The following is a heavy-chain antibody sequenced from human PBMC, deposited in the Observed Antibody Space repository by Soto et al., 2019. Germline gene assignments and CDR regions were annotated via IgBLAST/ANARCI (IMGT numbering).Heavy chain of an antibody. Sequence: AETLGLTCTVSVGSISIYYWSSIRQPPGKGLEWIGYIYYSGSTNYNPSLKSRVTTSVDTSKNQFSLKLSSVTAADTAVYYCARVKEVTMIVGRPTYFDYWGQGTMVTVSS. CDR1: VGSISIYY. CDR2: IYYSGST. J-gene: IGHJ4*02. V-gene: IGHV4-59*01. CDR3: ARVKEVTMIVGRPTYFDY. D-gene: IGHD3-22*01.